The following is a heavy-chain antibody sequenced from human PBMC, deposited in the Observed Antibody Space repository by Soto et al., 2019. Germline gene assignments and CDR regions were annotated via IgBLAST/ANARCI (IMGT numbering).Heavy chain of an antibody. CDR2: IDPSDSYT. CDR1: GYSFTSYW. Sequence: GESLKISCKGSGYSFTSYWISWVRQMPGKGLEWMGRIDPSDSYTNYSPSFQGHVTISADKSISTAYLQWSSLKASDTAMYYCAGQYGSESYYGMDVWGQGTKVTVSS. V-gene: IGHV5-10-1*01. J-gene: IGHJ6*02. D-gene: IGHD3-10*01. CDR3: AGQYGSESYYGMDV.